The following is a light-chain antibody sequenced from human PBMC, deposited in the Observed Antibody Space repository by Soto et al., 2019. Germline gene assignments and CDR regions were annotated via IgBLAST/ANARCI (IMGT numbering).Light chain of an antibody. J-gene: IGKJ2*01. CDR2: GAS. CDR3: QQVYDFPHT. Sequence: DIQMTQSPSSLSASVGDRVTITCRTSQTINNYLNWYRQKPGKVPEVLIYGASSLQRGVSSRFTGSASRTYFTLTISSLQPEDFATYYSQQVYDFPHTFGQGTKVEV. CDR1: QTINNY. V-gene: IGKV1-39*01.